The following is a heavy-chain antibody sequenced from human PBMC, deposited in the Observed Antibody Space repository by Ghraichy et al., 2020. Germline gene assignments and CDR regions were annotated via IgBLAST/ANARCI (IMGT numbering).Heavy chain of an antibody. CDR3: ARYGLFSFDS. CDR1: GGSINNLY. V-gene: IGHV4-59*01. CDR2: IYYSGST. D-gene: IGHD2/OR15-2a*01. J-gene: IGHJ4*02. Sequence: SETLSLTCTVSGGSINNLYWSWIRQPPGKGLEWIGYIYYSGSTNYNPSLRSRVTLSVDTSRNQFSLRLSSVTAADTAVYYCARYGLFSFDSWGQGILVTVSS.